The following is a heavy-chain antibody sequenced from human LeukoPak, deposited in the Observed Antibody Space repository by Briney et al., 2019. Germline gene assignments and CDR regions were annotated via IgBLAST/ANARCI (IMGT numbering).Heavy chain of an antibody. V-gene: IGHV3-48*01. CDR2: ISSRSSIV. CDR3: AREPPGWYYFDY. D-gene: IGHD2-15*01. Sequence: GGSLRLSCAASGFTFSSYNMNWVRQAPGKGLEWVSYISSRSSIVSYADSVKGRFTISRDNAKNSLYLQMNDLRAEDTAVYYCAREPPGWYYFDYWGQGTLVTVSS. CDR1: GFTFSSYN. J-gene: IGHJ4*02.